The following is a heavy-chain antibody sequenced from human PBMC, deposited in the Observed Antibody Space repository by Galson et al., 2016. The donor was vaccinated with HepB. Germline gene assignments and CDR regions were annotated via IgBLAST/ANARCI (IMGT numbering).Heavy chain of an antibody. CDR3: ARDWSREMPTITDF. CDR2: SSTKGDT. CDR1: GYNLMNYG. D-gene: IGHD5-24*01. V-gene: IGHV1-18*04. Sequence: SVKVSCKASGYNLMNYGISWVRQAPGQGPEWMGWSSTKGDTNYAQRFQDRVTMTTDTSTSTAYMELRSLRSDDTALYYCARDWSREMPTITDFWGQGTLVTVSS. J-gene: IGHJ4*02.